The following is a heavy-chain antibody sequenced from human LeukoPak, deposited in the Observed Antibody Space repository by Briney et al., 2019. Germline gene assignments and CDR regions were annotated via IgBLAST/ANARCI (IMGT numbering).Heavy chain of an antibody. CDR1: GYTFTSYD. Sequence: ASVKVSCKASGYTFTSYDINWVRQATGQGLEWMGWMNPNSGNTGYAQKFQGRVTITRNTSISTAYMELSSLRSEDTAVYYCARGHPREMALDYWGQGTLVTVSS. J-gene: IGHJ4*02. CDR3: ARGHPREMALDY. V-gene: IGHV1-8*03. D-gene: IGHD5-24*01. CDR2: MNPNSGNT.